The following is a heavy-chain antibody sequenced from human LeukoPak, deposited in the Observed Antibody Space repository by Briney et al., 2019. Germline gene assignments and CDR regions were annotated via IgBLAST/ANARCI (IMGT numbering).Heavy chain of an antibody. D-gene: IGHD3-9*01. V-gene: IGHV1-46*03. CDR3: ARGESNYDILTGYLDY. J-gene: IGHJ4*02. CDR1: GYTFTSYY. CDR2: INPSGGST. Sequence: ASVKVSCKASGYTFTSYYMHWVRQAPGQGLEWMGIINPSGGSTSYAQKFQGRVTMTRDTSTSTVYIELSSLRSEDTAVCYCARGESNYDILTGYLDYWGQGTLVTVSS.